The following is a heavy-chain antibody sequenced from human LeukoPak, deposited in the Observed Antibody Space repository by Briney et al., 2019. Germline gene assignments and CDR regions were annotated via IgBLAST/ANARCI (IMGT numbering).Heavy chain of an antibody. CDR1: GFTFSSYS. J-gene: IGHJ6*03. CDR2: ISSSSSYI. D-gene: IGHD2-2*01. CDR3: ARKYCSSTSCPEPYYYYMDV. V-gene: IGHV3-21*01. Sequence: PGGSLRLSCAASGFTFSSYSMNWVRQAPGKGLEWVSSISSSSSYIYYADSVKGRFTISRDKAKNSLYLQMNSLRAEDTAVYYCARKYCSSTSCPEPYYYYMDVWGKGTTVTVSS.